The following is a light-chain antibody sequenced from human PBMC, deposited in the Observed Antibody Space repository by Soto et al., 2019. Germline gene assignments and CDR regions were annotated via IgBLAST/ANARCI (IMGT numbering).Light chain of an antibody. Sequence: QSALTQPASVSGSPGQSVTISCTGTSSDIGGYRYVSWYQQRPGKAPQLMIHDVTNRPSGVSDRFSGSKSGNTASLTISGLEAEAEADYSSTSYTSDSPVIFGGGTKLTVL. V-gene: IGLV2-14*03. CDR2: DVT. J-gene: IGLJ2*01. CDR1: SSDIGGYRY. CDR3: TSYTSDSPVI.